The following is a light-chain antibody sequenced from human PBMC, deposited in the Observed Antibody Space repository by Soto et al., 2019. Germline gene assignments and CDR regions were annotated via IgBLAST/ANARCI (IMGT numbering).Light chain of an antibody. CDR2: DAS. CDR3: QQNFSIPIT. J-gene: IGKJ5*01. CDR1: QSFSRG. Sequence: DIQMTQSPSTLSASVGDRVTITCRASQSFSRGLAWYQQKPGKAPNLLIYDASSLESGVPSRFSGSESGTHFTLTITGLQPADFATYYCQQNFSIPITFGQGTRLEIK. V-gene: IGKV1-5*01.